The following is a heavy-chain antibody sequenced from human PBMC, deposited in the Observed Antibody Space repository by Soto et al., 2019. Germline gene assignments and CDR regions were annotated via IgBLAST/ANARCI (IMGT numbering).Heavy chain of an antibody. CDR3: ARVRLYAAAAPGPAFDI. CDR2: IIPIFGTA. CDR1: GGTFSSYT. J-gene: IGHJ3*02. D-gene: IGHD6-13*01. V-gene: IGHV1-69*12. Sequence: QVQLVQSGAEVKKPGSSVKVSCKASGGTFSSYTISWVRQAPGQGLEWMGGIIPIFGTANYAQKFQGRVTITADESTSTAYMELSSLRSEDTAVYYCARVRLYAAAAPGPAFDIWGQGTMVTVSS.